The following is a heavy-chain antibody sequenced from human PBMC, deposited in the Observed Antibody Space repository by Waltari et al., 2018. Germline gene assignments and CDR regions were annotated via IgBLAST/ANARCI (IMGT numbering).Heavy chain of an antibody. V-gene: IGHV4-34*01. CDR2: INHSGST. CDR3: ASRGGSGADY. J-gene: IGHJ4*02. CDR1: GGSFSGYY. D-gene: IGHD3-10*01. Sequence: QVQLQQWGAGLLKPSETLSLTCAVYGGSFSGYYCRWIRQPPGKGLEWSGEINHSGSTNYNPSLKSRVTISVDTSKNQFSLKLSSVTAADTAVYYCASRGGSGADYWGQGTLVTVSS.